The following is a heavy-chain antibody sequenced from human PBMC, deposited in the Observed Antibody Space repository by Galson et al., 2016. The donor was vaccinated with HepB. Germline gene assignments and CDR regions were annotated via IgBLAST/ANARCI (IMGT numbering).Heavy chain of an antibody. CDR3: TRDGTLRPLGY. J-gene: IGHJ4*02. CDR2: MWHDGSKT. Sequence: SLRLSCAASGLTVSDYGMNWVRQAPGKGLEWVAFMWHDGSKTYYPDSLRGRFTISRDTSKSTLYLQMNSLRAEDTALYYCTRDGTLRPLGYWGQGTLVTVSS. CDR1: GLTVSDYG. V-gene: IGHV3-33*01. D-gene: IGHD3-22*01.